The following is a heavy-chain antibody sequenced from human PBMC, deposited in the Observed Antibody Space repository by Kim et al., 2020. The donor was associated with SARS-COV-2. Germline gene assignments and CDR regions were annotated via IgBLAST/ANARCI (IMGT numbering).Heavy chain of an antibody. Sequence: GGSLRLSCAASGFTFSDYYMTWIRQAPGKGLEWVSNIGRSGSHTNYADSVKGRFTISRDNANNSLYLQMNSLRAEDTAVYYCAREPTGRIYGRDVWGQRTAVIVS. CDR1: GFTFSDYY. CDR3: AREPTGRIYGRDV. CDR2: IGRSGSHT. D-gene: IGHD2-8*02. J-gene: IGHJ6*02. V-gene: IGHV3-11*05.